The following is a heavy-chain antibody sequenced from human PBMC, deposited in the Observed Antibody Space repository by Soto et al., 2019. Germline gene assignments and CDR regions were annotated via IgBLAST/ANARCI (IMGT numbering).Heavy chain of an antibody. V-gene: IGHV1-69*13. CDR3: ATFPPGIAAAGTGFDWFDP. J-gene: IGHJ5*02. Sequence: SVKVSCKASGYTFTSYAMHWVRQAPGQGLEWMGGIIPIFGTANYAQKFQGRVTITADESTSTAYMELSSLRSEDTAVYYCATFPPGIAAAGTGFDWFDPWGQGTLVTVSS. D-gene: IGHD6-13*01. CDR2: IIPIFGTA. CDR1: GYTFTSYA.